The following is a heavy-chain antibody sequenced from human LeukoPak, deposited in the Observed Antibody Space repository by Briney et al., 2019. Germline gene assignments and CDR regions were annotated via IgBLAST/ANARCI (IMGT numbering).Heavy chain of an antibody. Sequence: GGSLRLSCAASGFTLSTYEMNWVRQAPGKGLEWVSYISSSGNTIYYADSVKGRFIISRDNAKNTLYLQMNSLRDEDTAVHYCAKESRKAAAVTRWAGYFDYWGRGTLSPSPQ. D-gene: IGHD6-13*01. V-gene: IGHV3-48*03. CDR2: ISSSGNTI. CDR1: GFTLSTYE. CDR3: AKESRKAAAVTRWAGYFDY. J-gene: IGHJ4*02.